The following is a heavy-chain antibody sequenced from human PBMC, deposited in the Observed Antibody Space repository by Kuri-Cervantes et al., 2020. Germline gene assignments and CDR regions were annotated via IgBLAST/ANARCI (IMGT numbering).Heavy chain of an antibody. D-gene: IGHD3-3*01. CDR2: IYYSGST. CDR1: GGSISSYY. Sequence: SETLSLTCTVSGGSISSYYWSWIRQPPGKGLEWIGYIYYSGSTNYNPSLKSRVTISVDTSKNQFSLKLSSVTAADTAVYYCARDLRGYDLWKGGYYYYYGMDVWGQGTTVTVSS. J-gene: IGHJ6*02. V-gene: IGHV4-59*01. CDR3: ARDLRGYDLWKGGYYYYYGMDV.